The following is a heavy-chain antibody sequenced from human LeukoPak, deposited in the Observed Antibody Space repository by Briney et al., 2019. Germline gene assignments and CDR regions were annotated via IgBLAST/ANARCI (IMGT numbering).Heavy chain of an antibody. D-gene: IGHD2-15*01. CDR3: ATPYCSGGSCRYYFDY. J-gene: IGHJ4*02. CDR1: GGSISSSSYY. V-gene: IGHV4-39*01. CDR2: IYYSGST. Sequence: SETLSLTCTVSGGSISSSSYYWGWIRQPPGKGLEWIGSIYYSGSTYYNPSLKSRVTISVDTSKNQFSPKLSSVTAADTAVYYCATPYCSGGSCRYYFDYWGQGTLVTVSS.